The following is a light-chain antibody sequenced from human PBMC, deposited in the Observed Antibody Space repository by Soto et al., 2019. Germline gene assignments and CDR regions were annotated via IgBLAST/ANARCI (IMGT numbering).Light chain of an antibody. CDR1: QRISTY. Sequence: DIQMTQSPSSLSASVGDRVTITCRPSQRISTYLNWYQQKPGKAPKLLLYAASSLQSGVPSRFSGSGSGTDFTLTISSLQPEDSATYYCQQSYSAPQTFGGGTKVEIK. CDR2: AAS. CDR3: QQSYSAPQT. V-gene: IGKV1-39*01. J-gene: IGKJ4*01.